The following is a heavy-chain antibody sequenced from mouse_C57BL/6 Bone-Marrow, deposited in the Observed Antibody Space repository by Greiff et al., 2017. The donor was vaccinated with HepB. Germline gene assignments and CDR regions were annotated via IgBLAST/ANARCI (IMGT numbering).Heavy chain of an antibody. D-gene: IGHD1-1*01. CDR1: GFPFSSYA. CDR2: ISDGGSYT. J-gene: IGHJ2*01. V-gene: IGHV5-4*01. CDR3: ARDITTVVVPYYFDY. Sequence: EVMLVESGGGLVTPGGSLQLSCAASGFPFSSYAMSWVRQTPEKRLEWVATISDGGSYTYYPDNVKGRFTISRDNAKNNLYLQMSHLKSEDTAMYYCARDITTVVVPYYFDYWGQGTTLTVSS.